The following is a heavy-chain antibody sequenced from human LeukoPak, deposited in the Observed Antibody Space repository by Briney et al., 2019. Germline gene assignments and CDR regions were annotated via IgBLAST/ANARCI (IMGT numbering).Heavy chain of an antibody. D-gene: IGHD3-9*01. V-gene: IGHV3-23*01. J-gene: IGHJ4*02. CDR2: VSGSGDTT. CDR3: AKDGELRYFDWFRFDY. CDR1: GLTVITYD. Sequence: HSGGSLRLSCAASGLTVITYDMSWVRQAPGKGLEWVSSVSGSGDTTYYTDSVKGRFTISRDNSKNTLYLQMNSLRAEDTAVYYCAKDGELRYFDWFRFDYWGQGTLVTVSS.